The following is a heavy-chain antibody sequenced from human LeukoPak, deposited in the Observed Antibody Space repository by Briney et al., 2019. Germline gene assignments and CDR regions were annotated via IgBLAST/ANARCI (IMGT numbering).Heavy chain of an antibody. CDR2: INPNSGGT. Sequence: ASVKVSCKASGYTFIGYYIHWVRQAPGQGLEWMGWINPNSGGTNYARKFQGRVTMTRDTSISTAYMELSRLRSDDTAVYYCARTYCSSTSCANWFDPWGQGTLVTVSS. V-gene: IGHV1-2*02. D-gene: IGHD2-2*01. CDR1: GYTFIGYY. J-gene: IGHJ5*02. CDR3: ARTYCSSTSCANWFDP.